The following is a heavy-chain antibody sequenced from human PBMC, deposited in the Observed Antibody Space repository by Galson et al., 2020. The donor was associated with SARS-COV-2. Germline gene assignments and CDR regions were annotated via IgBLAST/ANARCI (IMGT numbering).Heavy chain of an antibody. V-gene: IGHV4-4*02. CDR2: IYHTGST. D-gene: IGHD6-13*01. CDR1: AGAINTNNY. Sequence: SETLSLTCAVSAGAINTNNYWTWVRQPPGKGLEWIGEIYHTGSTSYKPSLKSRVTISVDKSKNHFSLTVRSVTAADTAVYYCARDLGSSWYEQNWFDPWGQGTLVTVSS. CDR3: ARDLGSSWYEQNWFDP. J-gene: IGHJ5*02.